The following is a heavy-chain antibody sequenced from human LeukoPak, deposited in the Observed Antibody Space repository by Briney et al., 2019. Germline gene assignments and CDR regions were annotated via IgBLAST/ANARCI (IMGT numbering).Heavy chain of an antibody. CDR3: AREIGWSAKSDY. D-gene: IGHD3-3*01. CDR2: VYNSGNT. Sequence: PSETLSLTCTVSGGSMSSYYWSWIRQPPGKGLEWIGYVYNSGNTNYNPSLKSRVTISVDTSKNQFSLKLNSVTAADTAVYYCAREIGWSAKSDYWGQGTLVTVSS. J-gene: IGHJ4*02. V-gene: IGHV4-59*01. CDR1: GGSMSSYY.